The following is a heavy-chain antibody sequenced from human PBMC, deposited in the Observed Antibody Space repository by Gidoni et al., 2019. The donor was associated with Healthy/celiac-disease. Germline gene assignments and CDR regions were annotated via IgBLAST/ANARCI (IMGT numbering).Heavy chain of an antibody. J-gene: IGHJ4*02. CDR3: AKCSVYDLPGEYYFDC. V-gene: IGHV3-23*01. D-gene: IGHD3-3*01. Sequence: EVQLLESGGGLVQPGGSPRLSCASSGFSFSSYAMNWVRQPPGKGLEWVSAISGSGGSTYYADSVKGRFTISRDNSKNTLYLQMNSLRAEDTAVYYCAKCSVYDLPGEYYFDCWGQGTLVTVSS. CDR1: GFSFSSYA. CDR2: ISGSGGST.